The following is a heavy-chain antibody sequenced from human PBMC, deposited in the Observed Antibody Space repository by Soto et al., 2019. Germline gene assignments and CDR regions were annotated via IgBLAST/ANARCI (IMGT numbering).Heavy chain of an antibody. Sequence: EVQLVESGGGLVQPGGSLRLSCAASGFSFGSSWMIWVRQVPGKALVCVSRINSDGSSTKYADSVKGRFTISRDNAKNTLYLQMNGLRGEDTALYYCARLGVWSGSYYYMDVWGKGTTVTVSS. J-gene: IGHJ6*03. D-gene: IGHD3-3*01. V-gene: IGHV3-74*01. CDR3: ARLGVWSGSYYYMDV. CDR1: GFSFGSSW. CDR2: INSDGSST.